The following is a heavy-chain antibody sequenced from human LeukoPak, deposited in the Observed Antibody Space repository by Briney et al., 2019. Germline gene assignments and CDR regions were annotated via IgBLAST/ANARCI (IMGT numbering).Heavy chain of an antibody. V-gene: IGHV3-20*04. CDR2: INWNGGST. CDR1: GFTFDDYG. J-gene: IGHJ5*02. Sequence: RSGGSLRLSCAASGFTFDDYGMSWVRQAPGKGLEWVSGINWNGGSTGYADSVKGRFTISRDNAKNSLYLQMNSLRAEDTAVYYCARDSWQWNWFDPWGQGTLVTVSS. D-gene: IGHD6-19*01. CDR3: ARDSWQWNWFDP.